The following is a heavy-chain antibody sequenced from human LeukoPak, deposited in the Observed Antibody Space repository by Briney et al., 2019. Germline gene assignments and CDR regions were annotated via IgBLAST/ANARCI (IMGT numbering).Heavy chain of an antibody. CDR1: GFTFSSYG. CDR2: ISYDGSNK. CDR3: AKDRVVMAAAEYYYYYGMDV. D-gene: IGHD6-13*01. J-gene: IGHJ6*02. Sequence: GGSLRLSCAASGFTFSSYGMHWVRQAPGKGLEWVAVISYDGSNKYYADSVKGRFTISRDNSKNTLYLQMNSLRAEDTAAYYCAKDRVVMAAAEYYYYYGMDVWGQGTTVTVSS. V-gene: IGHV3-30*18.